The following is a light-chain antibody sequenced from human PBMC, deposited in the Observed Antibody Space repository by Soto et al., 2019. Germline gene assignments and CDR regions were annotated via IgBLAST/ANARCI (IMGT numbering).Light chain of an antibody. CDR1: SSDVGAYNF. CDR3: SSYTPHSTVV. V-gene: IGLV2-14*01. J-gene: IGLJ2*01. Sequence: QSALTQPASVSGSPGQSITISCAGTSSDVGAYNFVSWYQQHPGKAPKLMIYEVTNRPSGVSNRFSGSKSDNTASLTISGLQAEDEADYYCSSYTPHSTVVFGGGTKLTVL. CDR2: EVT.